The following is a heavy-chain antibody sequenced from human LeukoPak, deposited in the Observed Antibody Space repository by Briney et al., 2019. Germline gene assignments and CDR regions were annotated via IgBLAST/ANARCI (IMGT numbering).Heavy chain of an antibody. V-gene: IGHV3-9*01. CDR3: AKGGIVVVPAAMAFDI. D-gene: IGHD2-2*01. CDR2: ISWNSGSI. Sequence: GGSLRLSCAASGFTFGDYAMHWVRQAPGKGLEWVSGISWNSGSIGYADSVKGRFTISRDNAKNSLYLQMNSLRAEDTALYYCAKGGIVVVPAAMAFDIWGQGTMVTVSS. CDR1: GFTFGDYA. J-gene: IGHJ3*02.